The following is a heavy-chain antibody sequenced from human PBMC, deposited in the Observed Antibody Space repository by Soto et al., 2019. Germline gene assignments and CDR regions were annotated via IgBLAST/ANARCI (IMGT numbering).Heavy chain of an antibody. Sequence: QVQLVESGGGVVQPGRSLRLSCVASGFNFGISGMHWIRQAPGKGLELVAVTSYDENYKDYRDSVKGRFTISRDNSQNTLYLQMNSLRAEDTGIYYRVKDDGPNSQFDYWGQGTLVTVSS. CDR1: GFNFGISG. CDR2: TSYDENYK. CDR3: VKDDGPNSQFDY. V-gene: IGHV3-30*18. D-gene: IGHD2-8*01. J-gene: IGHJ4*02.